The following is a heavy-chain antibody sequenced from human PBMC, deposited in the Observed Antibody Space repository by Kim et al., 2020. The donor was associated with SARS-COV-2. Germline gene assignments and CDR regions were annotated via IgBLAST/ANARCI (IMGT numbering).Heavy chain of an antibody. CDR2: IYYSGST. CDR1: GGSISSGGYY. Sequence: SETLSLTCTVSGGSISSGGYYWSWIRQHPGKGLEWIGYIYYSGSTYYNPSLKSRVTISVDTSKNQFSLKLSSVTAADTAVYYCAGILLGAQLFDYWGQGTLVTVSS. D-gene: IGHD2-15*01. J-gene: IGHJ4*02. V-gene: IGHV4-31*03. CDR3: AGILLGAQLFDY.